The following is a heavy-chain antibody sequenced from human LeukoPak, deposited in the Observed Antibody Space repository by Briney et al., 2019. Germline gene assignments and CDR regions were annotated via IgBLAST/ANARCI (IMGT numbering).Heavy chain of an antibody. Sequence: GGSLRLSCAVSGLTFSSSWMDWVRQAPGKGLEWVASINPDGIKRYSADSVKGRFTISRDNARNSLYLEMNSLRAEDTAVYYCARDYWRSIDHWGQGTLVTVSS. V-gene: IGHV3-7*01. CDR1: GLTFSSSW. D-gene: IGHD1-1*01. J-gene: IGHJ4*02. CDR2: INPDGIKR. CDR3: ARDYWRSIDH.